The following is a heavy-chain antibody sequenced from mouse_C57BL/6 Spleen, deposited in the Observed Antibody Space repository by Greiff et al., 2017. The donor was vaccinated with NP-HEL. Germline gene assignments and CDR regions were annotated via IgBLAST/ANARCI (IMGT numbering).Heavy chain of an antibody. CDR2: IHPNSGST. V-gene: IGHV1-64*01. J-gene: IGHJ4*01. D-gene: IGHD2-2*01. Sequence: VQLQQSGAELVKPGASVKLSCKASGYTFTSYWMHWVKQRPGQGLEWIGMIHPNSGSTNYNEKFKSKATLTVDKSSSTAYMQLSSLTSEDSAVYYCARSDYGYDVRAMDYWGQGTSVTVSS. CDR3: ARSDYGYDVRAMDY. CDR1: GYTFTSYW.